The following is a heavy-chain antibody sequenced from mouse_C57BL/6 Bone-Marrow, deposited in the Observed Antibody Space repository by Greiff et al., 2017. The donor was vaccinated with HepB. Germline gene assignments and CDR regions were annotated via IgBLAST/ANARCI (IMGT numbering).Heavy chain of an antibody. D-gene: IGHD1-1*01. CDR3: ARLEVITTVEAWFAY. CDR2: IYPGGGYT. CDR1: GYTFTNYW. Sequence: LQESGAELVRPGTSVKMSCKASGYTFTNYWIGWAKQRPGHGLEWIGDIYPGGGYTNYNEKFKGKATLTADKSSSTAYMQFSSLTSEDSAIYYCARLEVITTVEAWFAYWGQGTLVTVSA. V-gene: IGHV1-63*01. J-gene: IGHJ3*01.